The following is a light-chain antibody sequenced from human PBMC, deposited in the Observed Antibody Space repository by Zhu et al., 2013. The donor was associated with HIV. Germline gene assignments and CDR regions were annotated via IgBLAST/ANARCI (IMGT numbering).Light chain of an antibody. CDR3: QAWDTASVGVV. J-gene: IGLJ2*01. V-gene: IGLV3-1*01. Sequence: SFELTQPPSLSVSPGQTASITCSGDKLGSEYVSWYQHKPGQSPLLLIYLDATRPSGIPDRFSGSNSGTTATLTITGTQAVDEADYYCQAWDTASVGVVFGGGTKLTVL. CDR2: LDA. CDR1: KLGSEY.